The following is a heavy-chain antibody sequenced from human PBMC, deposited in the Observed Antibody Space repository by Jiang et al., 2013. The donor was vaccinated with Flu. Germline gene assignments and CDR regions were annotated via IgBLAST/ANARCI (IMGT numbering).Heavy chain of an antibody. CDR2: IDPSDSHT. CDR3: ARYRLGATLWFDP. Sequence: SWVRQMPGKGLEWLGRIDPSDSHTMYSPSFEGHVTISIDKSISTAYLQWSSLKASDTAMYYCARYRLGATLWFDPWGQGTLVTVSS. D-gene: IGHD1-26*01. J-gene: IGHJ5*02. V-gene: IGHV5-10-1*01.